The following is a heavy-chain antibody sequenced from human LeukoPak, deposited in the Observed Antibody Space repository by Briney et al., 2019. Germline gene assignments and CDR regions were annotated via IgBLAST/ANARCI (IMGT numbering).Heavy chain of an antibody. Sequence: PGGSLRLSCAASGFSFSSYAMSWVRQAPGKGLEWLSTICSSGGSTYYAESVKGRFTISRDHLKSTLYLQMNSLRDEDTAVYYCAKIRWSPYFFDYWGQGSLVNVSS. D-gene: IGHD4-23*01. CDR1: GFSFSSYA. CDR3: AKIRWSPYFFDY. J-gene: IGHJ4*01. V-gene: IGHV3-23*01. CDR2: ICSSGGST.